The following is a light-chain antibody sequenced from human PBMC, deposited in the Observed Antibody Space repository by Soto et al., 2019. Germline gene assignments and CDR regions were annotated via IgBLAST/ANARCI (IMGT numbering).Light chain of an antibody. CDR1: SSDVGNYNR. CDR2: EVI. J-gene: IGLJ2*01. V-gene: IGLV2-18*02. CDR3: SSYTSSSTVV. Sequence: QSALTQPPSVSGSPGQSVTISCTGTSSDVGNYNRVSWYQQPPGTAPKLMIYEVINRPSGVPDRFSGSKSGNTASLTISGLQAEDEADYYCSSYTSSSTVVFGGGTKLTVL.